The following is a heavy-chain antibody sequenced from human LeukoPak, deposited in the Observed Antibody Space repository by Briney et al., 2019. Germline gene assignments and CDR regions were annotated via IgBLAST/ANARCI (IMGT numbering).Heavy chain of an antibody. CDR1: GDSVSSSSAA. J-gene: IGHJ3*02. D-gene: IGHD5-24*01. CDR2: TYYRSKWYN. Sequence: SQTLSLTCAISGDSVSSSSAAWNWIRQSPSRGLEWLGRTYYRSKWYNDYAVSVKSRITINPDTSKNQFSLQLNSVTPEDTAVYYCARDSEWRVEMATIYAFDIWGQGTMVTVSS. V-gene: IGHV6-1*01. CDR3: ARDSEWRVEMATIYAFDI.